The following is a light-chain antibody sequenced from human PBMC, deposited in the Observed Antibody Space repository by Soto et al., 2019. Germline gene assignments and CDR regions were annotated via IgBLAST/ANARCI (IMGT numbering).Light chain of an antibody. J-gene: IGKJ3*01. Sequence: EIVMTQSPATLSVSPGERVTLSCRASQSISSNLAWYQQKPGQAPRVVIYPASTRATGVPARFSGSGSGTEFTLTISSLQSEDFAIYYCQQYNNWPPFTFGPGTTVDIK. CDR2: PAS. V-gene: IGKV3-15*01. CDR3: QQYNNWPPFT. CDR1: QSISSN.